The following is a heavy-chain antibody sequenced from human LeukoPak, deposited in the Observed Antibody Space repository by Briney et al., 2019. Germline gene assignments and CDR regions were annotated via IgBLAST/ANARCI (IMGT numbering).Heavy chain of an antibody. CDR1: GYLFTYYW. CDR2: IYPADSDI. Sequence: GESLKISCKGSGYLFTYYWIGWVRPMPGKGLEWMGIIYPADSDIRYSLSFQGQVTISADKSISTAYLQWSSLKASDTAMYYCARPQYSGYERPFDYWGQGTLVTVSS. D-gene: IGHD5-12*01. V-gene: IGHV5-51*01. CDR3: ARPQYSGYERPFDY. J-gene: IGHJ4*02.